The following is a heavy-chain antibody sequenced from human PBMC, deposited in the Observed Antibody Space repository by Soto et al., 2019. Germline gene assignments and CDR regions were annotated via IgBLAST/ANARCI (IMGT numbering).Heavy chain of an antibody. CDR2: INPSGGST. CDR1: GYTFTSYY. Sequence: ASVKVSCKASGYTFTSYYMHWLRQAPGQGLEWMGIINPSGGSTSYAQKFQGRVTMTRDTSTSTVYMELSSLRSEDTAVYYCARWVDGSGSYFPSILNYYYGMDVWGQGTTVTVSS. V-gene: IGHV1-46*01. J-gene: IGHJ6*02. D-gene: IGHD3-10*01. CDR3: ARWVDGSGSYFPSILNYYYGMDV.